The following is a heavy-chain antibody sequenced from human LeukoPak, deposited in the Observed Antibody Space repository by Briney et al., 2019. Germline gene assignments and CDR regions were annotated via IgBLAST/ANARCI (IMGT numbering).Heavy chain of an antibody. Sequence: PGGSLRLSCAASGFTFSGYWMNWVRQAPGKGLEWVATIKQDGSDKYYVDSVKGRFTISRDNAKNSLYLQVNSLRAEDTAVYYCVTTPRASISSWGQGTLVTVSS. CDR1: GFTFSGYW. V-gene: IGHV3-7*02. CDR3: VTTPRASISS. CDR2: IKQDGSDK. J-gene: IGHJ5*02. D-gene: IGHD6-6*01.